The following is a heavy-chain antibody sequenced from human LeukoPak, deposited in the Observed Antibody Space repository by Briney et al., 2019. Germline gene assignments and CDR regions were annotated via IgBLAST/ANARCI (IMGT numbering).Heavy chain of an antibody. CDR1: GYTFTSYD. J-gene: IGHJ6*02. Sequence: ASVKLSCKASGYTFTSYDINWVRQATGQGLEWMGWMNPNSGNTGYAQKFQGRVTMTRNTSISTAYMELSSLRSEDTAVYYCARGRANYYGSGSVVMDVWGQGTTVTVSS. CDR2: MNPNSGNT. D-gene: IGHD3-10*01. V-gene: IGHV1-8*01. CDR3: ARGRANYYGSGSVVMDV.